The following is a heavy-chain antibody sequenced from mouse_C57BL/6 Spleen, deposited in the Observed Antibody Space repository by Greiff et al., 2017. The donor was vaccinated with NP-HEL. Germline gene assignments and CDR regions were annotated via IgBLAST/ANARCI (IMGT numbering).Heavy chain of an antibody. J-gene: IGHJ2*01. V-gene: IGHV1-59*01. CDR1: GYTFTSYW. D-gene: IGHD1-1*01. CDR3: ARSTKVVSFGG. CDR2: IDPSDSYT. Sequence: QVQLQQPGAELVRPGTSVKLSCTASGYTFTSYWMHWVKQRPGQGLEWIGVIDPSDSYTNYNQKFKGKATLTVDTASSTAYLQLSSLTSEDCPVFSRARSTKVVSFGGWGQGATLTVA.